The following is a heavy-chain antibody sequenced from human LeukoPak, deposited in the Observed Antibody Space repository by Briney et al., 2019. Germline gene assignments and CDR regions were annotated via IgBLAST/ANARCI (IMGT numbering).Heavy chain of an antibody. J-gene: IGHJ3*02. CDR1: GDSINTYY. V-gene: IGHV4-59*12. D-gene: IGHD3-10*01. CDR2: IYYRVTS. CDR3: AKSNGYGLVDI. Sequence: PSETLSLTCTVSGDSINTYYWSWIRQPPGKGLEWIGYIYYRVTSDYNPSLKSRVTISLDTSRNQFSLKLTSVTAADTAVYYCAKSNGYGLVDIWGQGTMVTVSS.